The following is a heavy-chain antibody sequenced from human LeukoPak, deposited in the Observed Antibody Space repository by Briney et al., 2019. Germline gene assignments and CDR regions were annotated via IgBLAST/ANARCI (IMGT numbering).Heavy chain of an antibody. Sequence: GGSLRLSCAASGVTVSDAYMSWVRQAPGKGLEWVSVIYSGGSTFYADSVKGRFTISRDNSKSTLYLQMNSLRAEDTAVYYCARVAGYSWGQGTLVTVSS. CDR2: IYSGGST. CDR1: GVTVSDAY. V-gene: IGHV3-66*01. J-gene: IGHJ4*02. D-gene: IGHD6-13*01. CDR3: ARVAGYS.